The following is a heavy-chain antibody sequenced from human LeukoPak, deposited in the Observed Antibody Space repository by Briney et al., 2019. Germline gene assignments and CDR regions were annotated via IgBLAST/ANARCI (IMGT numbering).Heavy chain of an antibody. D-gene: IGHD2-2*01. Sequence: SETLSLTCTVSGGSISSHYWSWIRQPPGKGLEWIGYIYYSGSTNYNPSLKSRVTISVDTSKNQFSLKLSSVTAADTAVYYCARSVIGYCSSTSCYVRGLFDYWGQGTLVTVSS. CDR3: ARSVIGYCSSTSCYVRGLFDY. CDR1: GGSISSHY. J-gene: IGHJ4*02. V-gene: IGHV4-59*08. CDR2: IYYSGST.